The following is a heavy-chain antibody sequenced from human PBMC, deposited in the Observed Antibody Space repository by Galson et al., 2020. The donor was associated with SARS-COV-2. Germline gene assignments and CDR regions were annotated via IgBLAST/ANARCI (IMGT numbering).Heavy chain of an antibody. Sequence: GGSLRLSCAASGFSFSTYAMHWVRQAPGKGLEWVAVIWSDGSHKSYADSVKGRFIISRDNSKNTLYLQMISLRAEDTAVYYCARDYDGSGSYDNWFDPWGQGTLVTVSS. CDR1: GFSFSTYA. J-gene: IGHJ5*02. CDR3: ARDYDGSGSYDNWFDP. V-gene: IGHV3-33*01. CDR2: IWSDGSHK. D-gene: IGHD3-10*01.